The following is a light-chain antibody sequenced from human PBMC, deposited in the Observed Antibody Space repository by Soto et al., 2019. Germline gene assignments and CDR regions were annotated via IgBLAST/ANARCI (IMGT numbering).Light chain of an antibody. CDR2: GAS. J-gene: IGKJ5*01. CDR3: QQRTNRPPIT. Sequence: ETMLTQSPATLSASPGERVTLSCRATQSVTYNLAWYQQKPGQAPRLLIYGASNRATGIPARFSGSGSGTDFTLTISGLEPEDFAVYYCQQRTNRPPITFGQGTRLEIK. V-gene: IGKV3-11*01. CDR1: QSVTYN.